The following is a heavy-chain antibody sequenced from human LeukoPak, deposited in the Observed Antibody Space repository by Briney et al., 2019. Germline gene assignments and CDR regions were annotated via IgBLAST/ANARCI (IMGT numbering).Heavy chain of an antibody. V-gene: IGHV3-23*01. D-gene: IGHD2-21*01. Sequence: GGSLRLSCAASGFTFSSYAMSWVRQAPGKGLEWVSAIRGSGGTTYYADSVKGRFTISRDNTKNTLYVQMNSLRAEDTAVYYCAKDTQHTAPTRFDPWGQGTLVTVSS. J-gene: IGHJ5*02. CDR2: IRGSGGTT. CDR3: AKDTQHTAPTRFDP. CDR1: GFTFSSYA.